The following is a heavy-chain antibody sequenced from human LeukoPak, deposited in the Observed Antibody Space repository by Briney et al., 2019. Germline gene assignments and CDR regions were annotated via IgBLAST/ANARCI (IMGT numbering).Heavy chain of an antibody. CDR2: ISGSGGST. Sequence: GGSLRLSCAASAFTFRSYAMSWVRQAGGKGLEWVSAISGSGGSTYYADSVKGRFIISRDNSKNTLYLQMNSLRAEDTAIYYCAKLPDIVVTGGFDCWGQGTLVTVSS. J-gene: IGHJ4*02. V-gene: IGHV3-23*01. CDR1: AFTFRSYA. CDR3: AKLPDIVVTGGFDC. D-gene: IGHD6-19*01.